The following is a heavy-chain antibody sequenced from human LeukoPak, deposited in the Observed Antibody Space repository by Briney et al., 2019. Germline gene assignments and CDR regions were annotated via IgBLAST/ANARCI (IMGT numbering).Heavy chain of an antibody. CDR1: GGSISGYY. CDR2: IYYSGST. CDR3: ARVHNPLALAYYFDY. V-gene: IGHV4-59*01. J-gene: IGHJ4*02. D-gene: IGHD1-14*01. Sequence: SETLSLTCTVSGGSISGYYWSWIRQPPGKGLEWIGYIYYSGSTNYNPSLKSRVTISVDTSKNQFSLKLSSVTAADTAVYYCARVHNPLALAYYFDYWGQGTLVTVSS.